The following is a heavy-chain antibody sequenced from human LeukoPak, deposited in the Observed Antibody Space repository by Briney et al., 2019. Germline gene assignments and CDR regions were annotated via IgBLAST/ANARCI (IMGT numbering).Heavy chain of an antibody. CDR2: IWYDGSNK. D-gene: IGHD3/OR15-3a*01. CDR1: GFIFSSYG. V-gene: IGHV3-33*01. Sequence: SGGSLRLSCAASGFIFSSYGMHWVRQAPGKGLEWVAVIWYDGSNKYYADSVKGRFTISRDNSKNTLYLQMNSLRAEDTAVYYCARDYDFWGNNWFDPWGQGTLSPSPQ. J-gene: IGHJ5*02. CDR3: ARDYDFWGNNWFDP.